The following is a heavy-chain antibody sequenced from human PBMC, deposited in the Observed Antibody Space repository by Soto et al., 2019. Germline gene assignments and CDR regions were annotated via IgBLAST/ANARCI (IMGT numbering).Heavy chain of an antibody. D-gene: IGHD3-16*02. CDR2: LSGSGGDT. V-gene: IGHV3-23*01. CDR1: GFTFSSFA. CDR3: AKRGGYDYVWKSYRPDY. J-gene: IGHJ4*02. Sequence: EVQLLESGGDLVQPGGSLRLSCVASGFTFSSFAMSWVRQAPGKGLEWVSTLSGSGGDTYYADSVNGRFTISRDKSKNTLYLQMDRLRVEDTAVYYCAKRGGYDYVWKSYRPDYWARELWSPSPQ.